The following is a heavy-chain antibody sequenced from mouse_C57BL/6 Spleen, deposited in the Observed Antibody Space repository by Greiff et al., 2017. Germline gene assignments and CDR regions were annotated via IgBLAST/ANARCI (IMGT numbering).Heavy chain of an antibody. Sequence: VQLKQSGAELVRPGASVTLSCKASGYTFTDYEMHWVKQTPVHGLEWIGAIDPETGGTAYNQKFKGKAILTADKSSSTAYMDLRSLTSEDSAVYYCTNYGSSLDYWGQGTTLTVSS. J-gene: IGHJ2*01. CDR3: TNYGSSLDY. CDR1: GYTFTDYE. CDR2: IDPETGGT. D-gene: IGHD1-1*01. V-gene: IGHV1-15*01.